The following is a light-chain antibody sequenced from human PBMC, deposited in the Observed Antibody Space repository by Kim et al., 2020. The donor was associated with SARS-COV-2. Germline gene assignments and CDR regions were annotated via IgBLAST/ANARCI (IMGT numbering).Light chain of an antibody. Sequence: DIVLTQSPGTLSLSPGERATLSCRASHTVTSNYLSWYQQKPGQPPRLLIYGASTRATGTPDRFTGTGSGTDFTLTIRRLEPEDFAVYYCQQFGGSPMYSFGKGTKLEI. CDR1: HTVTSNY. J-gene: IGKJ2*03. CDR3: QQFGGSPMYS. CDR2: GAS. V-gene: IGKV3-20*01.